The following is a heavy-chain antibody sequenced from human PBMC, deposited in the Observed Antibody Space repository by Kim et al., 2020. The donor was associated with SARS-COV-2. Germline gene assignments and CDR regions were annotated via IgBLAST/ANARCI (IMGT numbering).Heavy chain of an antibody. CDR2: ISHSGST. V-gene: IGHV4-30-2*01. CDR1: GGSVSTGGYS. Sequence: SETLSLTCAVSGGSVSTGGYSWSWIRQPPGKGLEWIGYISHSGSTYDNPSLKSRVTVSLDKSKNQFSMNLTSVTAADTAVYYCAREVGDRSGFFGWFYPGGQGILVTVSS. CDR3: AREVGDRSGFFGWFYP. J-gene: IGHJ5*02. D-gene: IGHD3-22*01.